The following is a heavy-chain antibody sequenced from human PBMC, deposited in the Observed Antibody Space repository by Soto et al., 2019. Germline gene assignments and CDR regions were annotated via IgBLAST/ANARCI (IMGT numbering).Heavy chain of an antibody. D-gene: IGHD6-19*01. CDR3: ARGTTEDSSGWYYFDY. J-gene: IGHJ4*02. CDR1: GGTFSSYT. CDR2: IIPILGIA. V-gene: IGHV1-69*02. Sequence: QVQLVQSGAEVKKPGSSVKVSCKASGGTFSSYTISWVRQAPGQGLEWMGRIIPILGIANYAKKFQGRVTITADKSTSTAYMELSSLRSEDTAVYYCARGTTEDSSGWYYFDYWGQGTLVTVSS.